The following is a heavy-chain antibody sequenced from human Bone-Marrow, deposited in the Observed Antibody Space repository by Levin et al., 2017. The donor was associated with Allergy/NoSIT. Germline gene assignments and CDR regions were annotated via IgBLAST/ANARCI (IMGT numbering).Heavy chain of an antibody. J-gene: IGHJ6*02. Sequence: GGSLRLSCAASGFTLGRYSMNWVRRAQGKGLEWVSHISTSSGTRYYADSVKSRFTISRDNARNSLFLQMNSLRAEDTAVYYCARSLTGDYYYYAMDVWGQGTTVTVSS. CDR2: ISTSSGTR. CDR1: GFTLGRYS. D-gene: IGHD3-9*01. CDR3: ARSLTGDYYYYAMDV. V-gene: IGHV3-48*01.